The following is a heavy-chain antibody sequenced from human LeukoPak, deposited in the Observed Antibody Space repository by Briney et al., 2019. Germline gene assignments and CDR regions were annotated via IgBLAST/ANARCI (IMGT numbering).Heavy chain of an antibody. CDR3: ARDGWELPGVFDY. V-gene: IGHV4-34*01. CDR1: GGSFSGYY. J-gene: IGHJ4*02. Sequence: SETLSLTCAVYGGSFSGYYWSWIRQPPGKGLEWIGEINHSGSTNYNPSLKSRVTISVDTSKNQFSLKLSSVTAADTAVYYCARDGWELPGVFDYWGQGTLVTVSS. D-gene: IGHD1-26*01. CDR2: INHSGST.